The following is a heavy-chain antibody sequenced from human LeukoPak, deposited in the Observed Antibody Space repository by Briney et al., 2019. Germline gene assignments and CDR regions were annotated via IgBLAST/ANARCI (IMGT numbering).Heavy chain of an antibody. CDR2: IRNKANSYGT. J-gene: IGHJ4*02. CDR3: TRVRLGAATRYFDY. D-gene: IGHD1-26*01. V-gene: IGHV3-72*01. Sequence: PGGSLRLSCAASGFSFSDHYMDWVRLAPGKGLEWVGRIRNKANSYGTEYAASVKGRFSISRDDSKDSLYLQMNSLRSEDTALCYCTRVRLGAATRYFDYWGQGTLVTVSS. CDR1: GFSFSDHY.